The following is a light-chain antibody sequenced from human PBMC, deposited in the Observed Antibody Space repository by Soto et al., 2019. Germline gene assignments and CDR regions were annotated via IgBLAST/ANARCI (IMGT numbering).Light chain of an antibody. CDR2: DVS. CDR1: SSDVGGYNY. Sequence: QSALTQPPSASGSLGQSVTISCTGTSSDVGGYNYVSWYQQHPGKAPKLLIYDVSQRPSGVPDRFSGSKSGNTASLTVSGLQAEDEADYDCSSYAGSNNLVFGTGTKVTVL. CDR3: SSYAGSNNLV. V-gene: IGLV2-8*01. J-gene: IGLJ1*01.